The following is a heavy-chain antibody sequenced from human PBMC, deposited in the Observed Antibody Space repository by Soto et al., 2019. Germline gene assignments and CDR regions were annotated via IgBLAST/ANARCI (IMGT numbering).Heavy chain of an antibody. CDR2: INHSGST. CDR3: ARGYYYGSSGYYNYLAY. J-gene: IGHJ4*02. D-gene: IGHD3-22*01. Sequence: QVKLQQWGAGPLKPSATLSLTCAVYGGAFSGYYWSWIRQPPGKGLEWIGDINHSGSTNYNPSLKSRGTISVVSSKNQFALKLSSVSASDTAVYYCARGYYYGSSGYYNYLAYWGQGTLVTVCS. CDR1: GGAFSGYY. V-gene: IGHV4-34*01.